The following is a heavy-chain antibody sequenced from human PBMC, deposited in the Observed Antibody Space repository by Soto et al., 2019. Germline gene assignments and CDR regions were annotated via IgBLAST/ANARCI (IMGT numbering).Heavy chain of an antibody. Sequence: QVQLVQSGAEVKKPGSSVKVSCKASGGTFSSYAISWVRQAPGQGLEWMGGIIPIFGTANHAQKFQGRVTINADETTRTAYMELSSLRSEDTAVYYCARVSTRAAAGPNYYYGMDVWGQGTMVTVSS. CDR2: IIPIFGTA. J-gene: IGHJ6*02. CDR1: GGTFSSYA. CDR3: ARVSTRAAAGPNYYYGMDV. V-gene: IGHV1-69*12. D-gene: IGHD6-13*01.